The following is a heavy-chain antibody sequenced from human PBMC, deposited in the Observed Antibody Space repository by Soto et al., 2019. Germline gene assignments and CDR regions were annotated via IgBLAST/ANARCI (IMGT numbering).Heavy chain of an antibody. D-gene: IGHD3-22*01. V-gene: IGHV4-31*03. CDR1: GGSISSGGYY. CDR3: AREGPYYYDSSGYAFDP. Sequence: QVQLQESGPGLVKPSQTLSLTCTVSGGSISSGGYYWSWIRQHPGKGLEWIGYIYYSGSTYYNPSLKSRVTISVDSSKNQFSLKLSSVPAADTAVYYCAREGPYYYDSSGYAFDPWGQGTLVTVSS. J-gene: IGHJ5*02. CDR2: IYYSGST.